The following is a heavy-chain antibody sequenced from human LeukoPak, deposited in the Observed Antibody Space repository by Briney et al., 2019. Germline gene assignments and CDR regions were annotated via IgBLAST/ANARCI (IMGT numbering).Heavy chain of an antibody. CDR2: ISSGGDII. CDR1: GFTFTDHY. D-gene: IGHD3-10*01. V-gene: IGHV3-11*04. CDR3: TREDYYYASGH. Sequence: GGSLRLPCAASGFTFTDHYMSWVRQAPGKGLEWVSYISSGGDIIYYADSVKGRFTISRDNAKNSLFLQMNSLRAEDTAVYYCTREDYYYASGHWAQGTLVTVSS. J-gene: IGHJ4*02.